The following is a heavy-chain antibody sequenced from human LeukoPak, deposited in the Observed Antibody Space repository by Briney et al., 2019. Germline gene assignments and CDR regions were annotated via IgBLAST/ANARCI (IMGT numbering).Heavy chain of an antibody. J-gene: IGHJ4*02. V-gene: IGHV1-2*06. Sequence: ASVKVSCKASGYTFTGYYMHWVRQAPGQGLEWMGRINPNSGGTNYAQKFQGRVTMTRDTSTSTVYMELSSLRSEDTAVYYCARAVFSSGRRSFDYWGQGTLVTVSS. CDR1: GYTFTGYY. CDR3: ARAVFSSGRRSFDY. CDR2: INPNSGGT. D-gene: IGHD6-19*01.